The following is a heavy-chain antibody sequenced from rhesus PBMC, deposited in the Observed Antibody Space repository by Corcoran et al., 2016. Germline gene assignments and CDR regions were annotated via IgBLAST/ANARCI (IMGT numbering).Heavy chain of an antibody. V-gene: IGHV4-122*02. J-gene: IGHJ4*01. Sequence: QVQLQESGPGLVKPSESLSLTCAVSGGSFSSYWWSWIRQPPGKGLEWIGYISYSGSTSYHPSLKSRVTISRDTSKNQFSLKLSSVTAADTAVYYCARQGNYLDYWGQGVLVTVSS. CDR1: GGSFSSYW. CDR2: ISYSGST. CDR3: ARQGNYLDY.